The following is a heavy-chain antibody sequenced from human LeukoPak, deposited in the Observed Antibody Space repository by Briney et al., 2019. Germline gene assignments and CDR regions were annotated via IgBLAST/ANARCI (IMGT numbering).Heavy chain of an antibody. D-gene: IGHD1-26*01. J-gene: IGHJ5*02. Sequence: PSETLSLTCTVSGGSISSGGYYWRGIGQHPGRGLEWIRDIYYSGSTYYNPSLNSRVTISVDTSKNQYSLKLGSVTAADTAVYYCARGYSPGGVDPWGQGTLVTVSS. V-gene: IGHV4-31*03. CDR2: IYYSGST. CDR1: GGSISSGGYY. CDR3: ARGYSPGGVDP.